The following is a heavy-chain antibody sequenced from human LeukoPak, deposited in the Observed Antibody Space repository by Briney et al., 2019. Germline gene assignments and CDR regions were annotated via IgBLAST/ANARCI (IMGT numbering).Heavy chain of an antibody. CDR1: GFTFSNYA. Sequence: GGSLRLSCAASGFTFSNYAMNWVRQAPGKGLEWVSAISGSGGSTYYADSVKGRFTISRDNSKNTLYLQMNSLRAEDTAVYYCAKWVVPAAISYFDYWGQGTLVTVSS. J-gene: IGHJ4*02. D-gene: IGHD2-2*02. CDR2: ISGSGGST. CDR3: AKWVVPAAISYFDY. V-gene: IGHV3-23*01.